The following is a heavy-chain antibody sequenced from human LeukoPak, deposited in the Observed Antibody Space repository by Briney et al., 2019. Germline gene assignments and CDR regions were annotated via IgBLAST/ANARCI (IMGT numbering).Heavy chain of an antibody. D-gene: IGHD4-17*01. V-gene: IGHV3-74*01. J-gene: IGHJ4*02. Sequence: GGSLRLSCAASGFTFSSYWMHWVRQAPGKGLVWVSRIDTDGSSTSYADSVKGRFTTSRDNAKNTLYLQMNSLRAEDTAVYYCARPPYGDHYRLFGWGQGTLVTVSS. CDR2: IDTDGSST. CDR3: ARPPYGDHYRLFG. CDR1: GFTFSSYW.